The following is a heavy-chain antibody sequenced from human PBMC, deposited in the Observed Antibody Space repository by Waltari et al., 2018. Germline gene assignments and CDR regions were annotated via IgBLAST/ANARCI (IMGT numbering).Heavy chain of an antibody. V-gene: IGHV4-34*01. CDR1: GGSFRAHY. CDR3: ARGISTRHCTGVCAFDI. J-gene: IGHJ3*02. Sequence: QVQLQQWGTGLLQPSETLSLTCAVYGGSFRAHYWSWIRPPPGKGLEWIGEISHSGRTTYTPSLKSRVTLSVDTSNNQFSLKLNSVTAADTAVYYCARGISTRHCTGVCAFDIWGQGTMVTVSS. CDR2: ISHSGRT. D-gene: IGHD2-8*02.